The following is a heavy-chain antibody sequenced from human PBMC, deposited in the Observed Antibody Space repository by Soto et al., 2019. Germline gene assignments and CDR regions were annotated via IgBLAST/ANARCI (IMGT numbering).Heavy chain of an antibody. CDR3: ARVIARHYYDSRKVLSGMDV. V-gene: IGHV1-69*01. D-gene: IGHD3-22*01. J-gene: IGHJ6*02. Sequence: QVQLVQSGAEVKKLGSSVKVSCKASGGTFSSYAISWVRQAPGQGLEWMGGIIPIFGTANYAQKFQGRVTITADESTSTAYMELSSLRSEDTAVYYCARVIARHYYDSRKVLSGMDVWGQGTTVTVSS. CDR1: GGTFSSYA. CDR2: IIPIFGTA.